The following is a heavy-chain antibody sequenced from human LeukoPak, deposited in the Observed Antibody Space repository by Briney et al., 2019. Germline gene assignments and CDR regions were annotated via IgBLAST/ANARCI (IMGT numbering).Heavy chain of an antibody. V-gene: IGHV1-2*02. Sequence: ASVKVSCKASGYTFTAYYMHWVRLAPGQGLEWMGWINPNSGGTNYAQKFQGRVTMTRDTSISTAYMELNSLKSDDTAVYYCTSDGGWYFNYWGQGSLVTVSS. CDR1: GYTFTAYY. D-gene: IGHD6-19*01. J-gene: IGHJ4*02. CDR3: TSDGGWYFNY. CDR2: INPNSGGT.